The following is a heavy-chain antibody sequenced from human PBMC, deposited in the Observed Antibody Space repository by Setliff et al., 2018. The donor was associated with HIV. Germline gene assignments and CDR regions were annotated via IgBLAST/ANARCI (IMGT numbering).Heavy chain of an antibody. CDR2: IYYSGST. D-gene: IGHD5-12*01. Sequence: PSETLSLTCTVSGGSISSHYWSWIRQPPGKGLEWIGTIYYSGSTNYNPSLKSRVTISVDTSKNQFSLKLSSVTAADTAVYYCARVGLRFKYTFDYWGQGMLVTVSS. CDR1: GGSISSHY. J-gene: IGHJ4*02. CDR3: ARVGLRFKYTFDY. V-gene: IGHV4-59*11.